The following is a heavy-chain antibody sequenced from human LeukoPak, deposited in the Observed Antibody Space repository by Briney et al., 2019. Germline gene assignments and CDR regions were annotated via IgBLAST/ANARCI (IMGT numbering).Heavy chain of an antibody. CDR3: AREIGAAAGKVYYGMDV. Sequence: GGSLRLSCAASGFTFSSYAMHWVRQAPGKGLEWVAVISYDGSNKYYADSVKGRFTISRDNSKNTLYLQMNSLRAEDTAVYYCAREIGAAAGKVYYGMDVWGQGTTVTVSS. CDR1: GFTFSSYA. CDR2: ISYDGSNK. J-gene: IGHJ6*02. D-gene: IGHD6-13*01. V-gene: IGHV3-30-3*01.